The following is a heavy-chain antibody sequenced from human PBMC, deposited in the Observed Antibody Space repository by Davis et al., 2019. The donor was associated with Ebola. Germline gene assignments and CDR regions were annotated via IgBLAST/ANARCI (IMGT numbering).Heavy chain of an antibody. CDR3: ASLTYYGDYGEPFNY. V-gene: IGHV4-34*01. Sequence: PSESLSLSCAVSGWSFSGYYLSCIRQPPGKGLEWIGEINHSGRTNYNPSLKSRVTISVDTSNNQFSMKLSSVTAADTAVYYCASLTYYGDYGEPFNYWGQGTLVTVSS. D-gene: IGHD4-17*01. CDR2: INHSGRT. J-gene: IGHJ4*02. CDR1: GWSFSGYY.